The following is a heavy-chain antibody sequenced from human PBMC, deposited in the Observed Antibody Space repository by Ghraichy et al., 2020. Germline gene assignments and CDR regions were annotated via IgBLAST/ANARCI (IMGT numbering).Heavy chain of an antibody. V-gene: IGHV3-30*01. D-gene: IGHD2-2*01. CDR1: GFSFRTYV. CDR3: ARDSACSSVTNCLYKHGMDV. CDR2: ISNDGSKT. Sequence: LSLTCAASGFSFRTYVINWVRQAPGKGLEWVTAISNDGSKTLYSDSVRGRFTISRDNSKNLLYLQLNSLRTEDTAVYYCARDSACSSVTNCLYKHGMDVWGPGTTVTVSS. J-gene: IGHJ6*02.